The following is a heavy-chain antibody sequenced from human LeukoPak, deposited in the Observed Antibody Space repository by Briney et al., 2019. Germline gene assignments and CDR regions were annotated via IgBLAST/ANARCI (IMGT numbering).Heavy chain of an antibody. D-gene: IGHD2-15*01. J-gene: IGHJ6*03. CDR1: DGPIRSHY. CDR3: GRDALVGYFSYYYINV. CDR2: ISNSGST. V-gene: IGHV4-59*11. Sequence: SETLSLTCTVSDGPIRSHYWTWIRQSPLKGLEWIGDISNSGSTKYNPSLKSRVTISIDTSKSQFSLRLTSVTAADTAVYYCGRDALVGYFSYYYINVWGKGTTVAVSS.